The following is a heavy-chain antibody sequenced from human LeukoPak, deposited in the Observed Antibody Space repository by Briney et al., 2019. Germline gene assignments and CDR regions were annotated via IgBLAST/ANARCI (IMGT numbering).Heavy chain of an antibody. V-gene: IGHV1-2*02. Sequence: GASVKVSCKASGYTFVGYYIHWVRQAPGQGLEWMAWINPKSGGTNCAQKFQGRVNMTRDTSISTAYMELNRLRSDDTAVYYCARDRWGSSESFYYYYMDVWGKGTTVTVSS. CDR2: INPKSGGT. CDR3: ARDRWGSSESFYYYYMDV. D-gene: IGHD6-6*01. J-gene: IGHJ6*03. CDR1: GYTFVGYY.